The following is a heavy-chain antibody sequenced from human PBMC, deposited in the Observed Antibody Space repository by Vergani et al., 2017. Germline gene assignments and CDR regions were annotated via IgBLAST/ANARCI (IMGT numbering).Heavy chain of an antibody. CDR1: GFTFSSYG. CDR3: AKGTVEWLVLLTPEYFQH. J-gene: IGHJ1*01. V-gene: IGHV3-30*18. D-gene: IGHD6-19*01. CDR2: ISYDGSNK. Sequence: QVQLVESGGGVVQPGRSLRLSCAASGFTFSSYGMHWVRQAPGKGLEWVAVISYDGSNKYYADSVKGRFTISRDNSKNTLYLQMNSLRAEDTAVDYCAKGTVEWLVLLTPEYFQHWGQGTLVTVSS.